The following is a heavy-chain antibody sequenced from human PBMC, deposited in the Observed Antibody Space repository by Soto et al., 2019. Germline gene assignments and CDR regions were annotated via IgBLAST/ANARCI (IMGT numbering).Heavy chain of an antibody. J-gene: IGHJ6*02. CDR1: GYSFDNFW. CDR3: ARPNAYSSSWYNYYGMDV. Sequence: PGESLKISCKGSGYSFDNFWIGWVRQMPGKGLEWMGLIYPGDSETRYSPSFQGQVTISADKSTNTAYLQWSSLKASDTAMYYCARPNAYSSSWYNYYGMDVWGQGTTVTVSS. V-gene: IGHV5-51*01. CDR2: IYPGDSET. D-gene: IGHD6-13*01.